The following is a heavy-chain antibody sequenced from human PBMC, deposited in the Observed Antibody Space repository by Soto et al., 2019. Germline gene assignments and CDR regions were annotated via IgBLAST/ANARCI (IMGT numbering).Heavy chain of an antibody. CDR3: AKDFARGPMGMSLDS. D-gene: IGHD1-26*01. CDR2: ISSAGSNK. V-gene: IGHV3-30*18. Sequence: QVQLVESGGGVVHPGRSLRLSCTASGFNFSAFGMHWVRQAPGKGLEWLALISSAGSNKFYADSVRGRFTVSRDRSDNTLHLPMGAVRNDDTAMYYCAKDFARGPMGMSLDSWGQGTLVIVAS. J-gene: IGHJ4*02. CDR1: GFNFSAFG.